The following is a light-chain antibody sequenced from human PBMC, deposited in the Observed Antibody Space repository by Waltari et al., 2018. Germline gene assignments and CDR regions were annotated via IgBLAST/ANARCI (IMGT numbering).Light chain of an antibody. CDR3: QQYNSYPWT. J-gene: IGKJ1*01. CDR2: KAS. Sequence: DIQMTQSPSTLSASVGDRVTITCRASQSISSWLAWYQQKPGKAPKLLIYKASSLESGVPSRFSGSGSGTEFTLTISSLQPDDFATYCCQQYNSYPWTFGQGTKVEIK. CDR1: QSISSW. V-gene: IGKV1-5*03.